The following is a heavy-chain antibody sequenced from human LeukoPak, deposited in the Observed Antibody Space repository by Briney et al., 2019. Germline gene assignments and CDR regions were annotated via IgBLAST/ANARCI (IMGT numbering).Heavy chain of an antibody. D-gene: IGHD4-17*01. CDR1: GYTFTSYG. CDR3: ARAKDDYGDYGGSDY. Sequence: ASVKVSCKASGYTFTSYGISWVRQAPGQGLEWMGWISAYNGNTNYAQKLQGRVTMTTDTSTSTAYMELRSLRSDDTAVYYCARAKDDYGDYGGSDYWGQGTLVTVSS. CDR2: ISAYNGNT. J-gene: IGHJ4*02. V-gene: IGHV1-18*01.